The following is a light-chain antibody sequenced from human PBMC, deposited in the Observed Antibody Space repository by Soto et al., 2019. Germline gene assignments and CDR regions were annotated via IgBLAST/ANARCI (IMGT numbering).Light chain of an antibody. J-gene: IGLJ3*02. CDR2: EVN. CDR1: SSDIGGYDY. CDR3: SSYAGSNNLV. V-gene: IGLV2-8*01. Sequence: ALTQPPSASGSPGQSVTISCTGTSSDIGGYDYVSWYQQHPGKAPKLIIYEVNKRPSGVPDRFSGSKSGNTASLTVSGLQAEDEADYYCSSYAGSNNLVFAGGTKLTVL.